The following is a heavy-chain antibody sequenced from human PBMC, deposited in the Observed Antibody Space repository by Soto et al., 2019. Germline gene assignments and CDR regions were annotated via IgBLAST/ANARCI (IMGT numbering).Heavy chain of an antibody. CDR1: GFTFSSYS. D-gene: IGHD1-1*01. J-gene: IGHJ4*02. V-gene: IGHV3-21*01. CDR3: ARDLVEMATTERLDY. Sequence: EVQLVEAGGCLVKPGGSLRLSCAASGFTFSSYSMNWVRQAPGKGLEWVSSISSSSSYIYYADSVKGRFTISRANAKNSLYLQMNSLRAEDTAVYYCARDLVEMATTERLDYWGQGTLVTVSS. CDR2: ISSSSSYI.